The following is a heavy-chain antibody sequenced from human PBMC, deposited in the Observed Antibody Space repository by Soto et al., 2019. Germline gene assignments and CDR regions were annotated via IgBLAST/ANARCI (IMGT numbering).Heavy chain of an antibody. J-gene: IGHJ4*02. V-gene: IGHV3-64D*06. CDR3: VKYSKPVG. CDR2: IDKDGIRT. CDR1: GFIFHNYT. D-gene: IGHD1-26*01. Sequence: GVSLRLSCAASGFIFHNYTMHWFRQAPGKGLEYVSTIDKDGIRTYYADSVKGRFTISRDNPKSTLYLEMRNLRLEDTAVYYCVKYSKPVGWGQGALVTVSS.